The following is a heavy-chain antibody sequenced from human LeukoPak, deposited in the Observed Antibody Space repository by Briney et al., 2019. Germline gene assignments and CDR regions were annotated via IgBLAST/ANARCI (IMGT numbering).Heavy chain of an antibody. CDR2: ISISGTTI. V-gene: IGHV3-48*03. Sequence: GGSLRLSCAASGFTFSSYEMNWFRQAPGKGLEWVSYISISGTTIYYADSVKGRFTIARYNAKNSLYLQMNSLRAEDTAIYYCAREFRGFPDFWGQGTVVSVSS. CDR1: GFTFSSYE. CDR3: AREFRGFPDF. D-gene: IGHD3-10*01. J-gene: IGHJ4*02.